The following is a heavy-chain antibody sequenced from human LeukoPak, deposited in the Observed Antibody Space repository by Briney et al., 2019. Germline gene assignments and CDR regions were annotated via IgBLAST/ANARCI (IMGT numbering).Heavy chain of an antibody. CDR3: ARDWYYYGSGSSLPIDY. V-gene: IGHV1-18*01. J-gene: IGHJ4*02. CDR2: ISAYNGNT. CDR1: GYTFTSYG. D-gene: IGHD3-10*01. Sequence: ASVKVSCKASGYTFTSYGISWVRQAPGQGLEWMGWISAYNGNTNYAQKLQGRVTMTTDTSTSTAYMELRSLRSDDTAVYYCARDWYYYGSGSSLPIDYWGQGTLVSVSS.